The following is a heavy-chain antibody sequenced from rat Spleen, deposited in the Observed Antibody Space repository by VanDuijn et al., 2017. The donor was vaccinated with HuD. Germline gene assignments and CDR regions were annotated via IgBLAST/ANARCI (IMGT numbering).Heavy chain of an antibody. CDR1: GFNFNDYW. Sequence: EVKLVESGGGLVQSGRSLKLSCAASGFNFNDYWMGWVRQAPGKGLEWIGEVNQDSSIKKYSPTLKEKFTVSRDNAQNTLFLLMNKLGSEDTAIYYCVREDLGVNYWGQGVMVTVSS. CDR3: VREDLGVNY. D-gene: IGHD4-4*01. V-gene: IGHV4-2*01. J-gene: IGHJ2*01. CDR2: VNQDSSIK.